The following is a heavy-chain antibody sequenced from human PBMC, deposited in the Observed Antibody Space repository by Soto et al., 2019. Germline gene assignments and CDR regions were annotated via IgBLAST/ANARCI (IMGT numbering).Heavy chain of an antibody. D-gene: IGHD2-2*01. CDR2: IFYSGST. Sequence: PSETLSLTCTVSGGSISSSPYYWGWVRQPPGKGQEYIASIFYSGSTYYNPSLKSRVTISVDTSKNQFSLKLSSVTAADTAVYYCARTAHCTSTSCYSGWFDPWGQGTLVTVSS. CDR3: ARTAHCTSTSCYSGWFDP. J-gene: IGHJ5*02. V-gene: IGHV4-39*01. CDR1: GGSISSSPYY.